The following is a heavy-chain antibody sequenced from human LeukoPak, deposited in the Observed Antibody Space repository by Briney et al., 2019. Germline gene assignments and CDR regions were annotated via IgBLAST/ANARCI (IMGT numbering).Heavy chain of an antibody. CDR3: VRALIATGDAFDT. CDR1: GFNFNNYM. Sequence: GGSLRLSCTASGFNFNNYMMNWVRQAPGKGPEWVSYIGSSSGSIYYADSVKGRFTISRDNAKNSLYLKMNSLRAEDTAVYYCVRALIATGDAFDTWGQGTLVTVSS. J-gene: IGHJ3*02. D-gene: IGHD5-24*01. V-gene: IGHV3-48*01. CDR2: IGSSSGSI.